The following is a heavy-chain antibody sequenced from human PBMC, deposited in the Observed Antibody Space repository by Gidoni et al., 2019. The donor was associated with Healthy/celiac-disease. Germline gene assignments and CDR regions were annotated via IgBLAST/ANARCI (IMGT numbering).Heavy chain of an antibody. CDR3: ARAILPPLGVTAIRWAFDI. J-gene: IGHJ3*02. CDR2: IYHSGST. Sequence: QVQLQESGPGLVKPSETLSLTCTVSGYSISSGYYWGWIRQPPGKGLEWIGSIYHSGSTYYNPSLKSRVTISVDTSKNQFSLKLSSVTAADTAVYYCARAILPPLGVTAIRWAFDIWGQGTMVTVSS. V-gene: IGHV4-38-2*02. D-gene: IGHD2-21*02. CDR1: GYSISSGYY.